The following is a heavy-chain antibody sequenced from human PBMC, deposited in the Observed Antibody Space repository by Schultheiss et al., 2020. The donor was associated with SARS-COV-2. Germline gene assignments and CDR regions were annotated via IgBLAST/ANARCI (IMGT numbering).Heavy chain of an antibody. CDR1: GFTFSSYS. CDR2: ISSSGSTI. D-gene: IGHD5-12*01. CDR3: AKRSWLRLDFDYYYYYMDV. V-gene: IGHV3-48*04. Sequence: GGSLRLSCAASGFTFSSYSMNWVRQAPGKGLEWVSYISSSGSTIYYADSVKGRFTISRDNAKNSLYLQMNSLRAEDTAVYYCAKRSWLRLDFDYYYYYMDVWGKGTTVTVSS. J-gene: IGHJ6*03.